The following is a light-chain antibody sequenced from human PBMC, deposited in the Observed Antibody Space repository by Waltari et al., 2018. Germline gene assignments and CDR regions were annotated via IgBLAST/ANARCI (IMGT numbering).Light chain of an antibody. Sequence: QSVLTQPPSASGTPGQRVTISCSGSNSNVGSNSVNWYQQVPGTAPKLLIYRNNQRPSGVPDRFPGSQSGTSASLAISGLQSEDEADYYCAAWDYSLDGHVLFGGGTKLTVL. J-gene: IGLJ2*01. V-gene: IGLV1-44*01. CDR1: NSNVGSNS. CDR2: RNN. CDR3: AAWDYSLDGHVL.